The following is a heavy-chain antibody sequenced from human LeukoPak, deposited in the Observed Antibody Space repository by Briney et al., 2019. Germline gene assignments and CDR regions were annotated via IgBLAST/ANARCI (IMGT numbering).Heavy chain of an antibody. J-gene: IGHJ4*01. D-gene: IGHD6-19*01. CDR3: AKGIYSSGWSYFDY. CDR2: LSGSGITT. V-gene: IGHV3-23*01. Sequence: GGSLRLSCAASGFTFSNSAMSWVRQAPGKGLEWASTLSGSGITTYYADSVKGRFTISRDNSKNTLYLQMNSLRAEDTAVYYCAKGIYSSGWSYFDYWGHGTLVTVSS. CDR1: GFTFSNSA.